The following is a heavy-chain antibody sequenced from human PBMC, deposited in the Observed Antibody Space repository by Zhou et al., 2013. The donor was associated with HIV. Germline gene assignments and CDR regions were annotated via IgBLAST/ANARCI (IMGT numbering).Heavy chain of an antibody. D-gene: IGHD3-22*01. CDR3: ARDPTYYYDSSGHD. CDR1: GGTFSSYA. Sequence: QVQLVQSGAEVKKPGSSVKVSCKASGGTFSSYAISWVRQAPGQGLEWMGRIIPILGIANYAQKFQGRVTITADKSTSTAYMELSSLRSEDTAVYYCARDPTYYYDSSGHDWGQGNPGHRLL. V-gene: IGHV1-69*04. CDR2: IIPILGIA. J-gene: IGHJ4*02.